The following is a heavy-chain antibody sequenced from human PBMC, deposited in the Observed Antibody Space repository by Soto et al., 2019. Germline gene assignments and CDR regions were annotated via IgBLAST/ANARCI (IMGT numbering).Heavy chain of an antibody. CDR1: GGTFSSYT. CDR3: ATRGYDYGDSGGSYFDY. V-gene: IGHV1-69*02. CDR2: IIPILGIA. Sequence: QVQLVQSGAEVKKPGSSVKVSCKASGGTFSSYTISWVRQAPGQGLEWMGRIIPILGIANYAQKFQGRVTITADKSTSTAYMELSSLRSEDTAVYYCATRGYDYGDSGGSYFDYWGQGTLVTVSS. J-gene: IGHJ4*02. D-gene: IGHD4-17*01.